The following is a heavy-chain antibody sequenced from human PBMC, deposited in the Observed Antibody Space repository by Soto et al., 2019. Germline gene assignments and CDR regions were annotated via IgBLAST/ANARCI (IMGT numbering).Heavy chain of an antibody. Sequence: QVQLLESGPGLVKPSGTLSLTCGVSGDSIYRSYWWSWVRQPPGKGLEWIGEIFHTGTTNYNPSLKSRLTMSIDKFKKQVSLKLNSMTAADAAVYFCARSARYGVVGDYWGQGTGVTVSS. CDR1: GDSIYRSYW. V-gene: IGHV4-4*02. CDR3: ARSARYGVVGDY. D-gene: IGHD2-15*01. J-gene: IGHJ4*02. CDR2: IFHTGTT.